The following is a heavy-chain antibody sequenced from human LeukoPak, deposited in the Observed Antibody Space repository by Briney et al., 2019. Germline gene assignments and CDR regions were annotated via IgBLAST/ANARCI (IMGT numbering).Heavy chain of an antibody. CDR2: IYYNGNT. CDR1: GDSISSDH. V-gene: IGHV4-59*01. D-gene: IGHD3-22*01. CDR3: AKYSGHDTSGYYESRAFDI. J-gene: IGHJ3*02. Sequence: SETLSLTCTVSGDSISSDHWSWIRQPPGKGLEWIGYIYYNGNTNYNPSLKSRVTISVDTSKNQFSLKLSSVTAADTAVYYCAKYSGHDTSGYYESRAFDIWGQGTMVTVSS.